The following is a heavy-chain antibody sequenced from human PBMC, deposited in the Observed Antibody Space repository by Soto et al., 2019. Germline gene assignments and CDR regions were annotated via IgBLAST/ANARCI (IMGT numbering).Heavy chain of an antibody. J-gene: IGHJ4*02. Sequence: GGSLRLSCAASGFTFSSYAMHWVRQAPGKGLEWVALISYDGRNKYYADSAKGRFTISRDNSKNTLYLQMNGLRAEDTAVYYCARDEAEDDPPNFDYWGQGSLVTVSS. V-gene: IGHV3-30-3*01. D-gene: IGHD3-16*01. CDR1: GFTFSSYA. CDR3: ARDEAEDDPPNFDY. CDR2: ISYDGRNK.